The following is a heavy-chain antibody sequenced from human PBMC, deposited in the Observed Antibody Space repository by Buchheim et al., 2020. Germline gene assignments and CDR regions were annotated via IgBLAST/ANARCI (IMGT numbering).Heavy chain of an antibody. CDR3: AREQSNAPQWLVGDTDPLNY. J-gene: IGHJ4*02. Sequence: QVQLVESGGGVVQPGRSLRLSCAASGFTFSSYGMHWVRQAPGKGLEWVAVIWYDGSNKYYADSVKGRFTISRDNSKNTLYLQMNSLRAEDTAVYYCAREQSNAPQWLVGDTDPLNYWGQGTL. CDR2: IWYDGSNK. V-gene: IGHV3-33*01. D-gene: IGHD6-19*01. CDR1: GFTFSSYG.